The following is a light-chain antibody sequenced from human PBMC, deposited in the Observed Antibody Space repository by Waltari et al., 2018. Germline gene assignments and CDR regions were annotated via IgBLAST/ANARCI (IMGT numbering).Light chain of an antibody. CDR2: WAS. V-gene: IGKV4-1*01. CDR3: QQHYGAPLT. CDR1: PSVLSNSDNKNY. J-gene: IGKJ1*01. Sequence: DIVMTQSPDSLAVSLCERAIINCKSSPSVLSNSDNKNYLSWHQQRPGQPPKLLIYWASSRESGVPDRFSGSGSGTDFTLTISSLQAEDVAVYFCQQHYGAPLTFGQGTKLEIK.